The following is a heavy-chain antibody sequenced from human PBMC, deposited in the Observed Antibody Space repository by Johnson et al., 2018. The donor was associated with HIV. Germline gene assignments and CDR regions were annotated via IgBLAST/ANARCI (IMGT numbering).Heavy chain of an antibody. J-gene: IGHJ3*02. CDR1: GFTFSSYG. CDR2: ISYDGSNK. D-gene: IGHD3-22*01. V-gene: IGHV3-30*03. CDR3: ATQGLFYAFDI. Sequence: QVQLVESGGGVVQPGRSLRLSCAASGFTFSSYGMHWVRQAPGKGLEWVAVISYDGSNKNYADSVKGRFTVSRDNSKNTVYLQMNSLRAEDTAVYYCATQGLFYAFDIWGQGTMVTVSS.